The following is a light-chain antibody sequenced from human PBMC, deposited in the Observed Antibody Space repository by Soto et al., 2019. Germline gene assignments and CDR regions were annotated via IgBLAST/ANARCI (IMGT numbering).Light chain of an antibody. V-gene: IGLV2-14*01. J-gene: IGLJ1*01. CDR1: SSDVGGYNY. Sequence: QSALTQPASVSGSPGQSITISCTGTSSDVGGYNYVSWYQQHPGKAPKLMIYEVSNRPSGVSNRFSGSKSGNTASLTISGLQAEDEADYYCTPYTSRITSAFGTGT. CDR3: TPYTSRITSA. CDR2: EVS.